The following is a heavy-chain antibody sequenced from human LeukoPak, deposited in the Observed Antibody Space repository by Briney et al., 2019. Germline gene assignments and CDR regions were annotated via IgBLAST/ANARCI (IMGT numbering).Heavy chain of an antibody. D-gene: IGHD4-11*01. CDR1: GFSIGDYW. J-gene: IGHJ4*02. CDR2: ITSDGTT. Sequence: GGSLRLSCAASGFSIGDYWMQWVRQAPGKGLVWVSHITSDGTTGYSDSVKGRFTTSRDNAKRTLYLQMNSLRAEDTAVYYCVRDNYGVDYWGQGTLVTVSS. V-gene: IGHV3-74*01. CDR3: VRDNYGVDY.